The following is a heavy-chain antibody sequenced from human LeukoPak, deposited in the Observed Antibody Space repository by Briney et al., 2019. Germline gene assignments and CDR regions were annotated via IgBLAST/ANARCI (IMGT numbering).Heavy chain of an antibody. J-gene: IGHJ4*02. Sequence: SETLSLTCTVSGGSISSYYWSWIQQPAGKGLEWIGRIYTSGSTNYNPSLKSRVTMSVDTSKNRFSLKLSSVTAADTAVYYCARDYALAAFFDYWGQGTLVTVSS. CDR1: GGSISSYY. CDR2: IYTSGST. CDR3: ARDYALAAFFDY. D-gene: IGHD1-1*01. V-gene: IGHV4-4*07.